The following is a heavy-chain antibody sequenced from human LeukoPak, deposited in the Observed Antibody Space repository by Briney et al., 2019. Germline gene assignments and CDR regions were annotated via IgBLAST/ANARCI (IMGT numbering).Heavy chain of an antibody. J-gene: IGHJ4*02. CDR2: ISAYNGNT. CDR1: GYTFTSYG. Sequence: GASVKVSCKASGYTFTSYGISWVRQAPGQGLEWMGWISAYNGNTNYAQKLQGRVTMTTDTSTSTAYMELRSLRSDDTAVYYCARVKVQLERTYAYEFDYWGQGTLVTVSS. D-gene: IGHD1-1*01. V-gene: IGHV1-18*01. CDR3: ARVKVQLERTYAYEFDY.